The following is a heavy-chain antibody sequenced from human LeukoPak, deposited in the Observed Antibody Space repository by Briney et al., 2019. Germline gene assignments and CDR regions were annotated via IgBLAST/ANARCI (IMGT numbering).Heavy chain of an antibody. Sequence: GSLSLSCAASGFTFSSYAMSWVRQAPGKGLEWVSAISGSGGSTYYADSVKGRFTISRDNSKNTLYLQMNSLRADDTALYYCAKDLRLSVGTSPFDYWGQGTLVTVSS. D-gene: IGHD4-23*01. V-gene: IGHV3-23*01. CDR1: GFTFSSYA. J-gene: IGHJ4*02. CDR3: AKDLRLSVGTSPFDY. CDR2: ISGSGGST.